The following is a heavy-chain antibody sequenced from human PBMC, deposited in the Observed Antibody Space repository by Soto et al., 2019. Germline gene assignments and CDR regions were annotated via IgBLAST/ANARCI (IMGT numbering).Heavy chain of an antibody. Sequence: QVQLQESGPGLVKPSETLSLTCTVSGGSINNHYWSWIRQPPGQGLEWIGYIYYSGSTNYNPSLKSRVTMSVDTSKNQFSLKLSSLTAADTAIYYCARANGCFDYWGQGTLVNVSS. D-gene: IGHD5-12*01. CDR3: ARANGCFDY. CDR1: GGSINNHY. V-gene: IGHV4-59*11. J-gene: IGHJ4*02. CDR2: IYYSGST.